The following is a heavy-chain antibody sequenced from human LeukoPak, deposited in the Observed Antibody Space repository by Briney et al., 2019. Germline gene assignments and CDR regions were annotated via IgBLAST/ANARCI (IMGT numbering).Heavy chain of an antibody. CDR2: IHTSGST. V-gene: IGHV4-4*07. CDR3: ARESDSGDYLDY. Sequence: SETLSLTCSVSCASISNYYWSWIRQPAGKGLEWIGRIHTSGSTTYNPSLKSRVTMSVDTSRNQISLKVNSVTAADTALYYCARESDSGDYLDYWGQGTLVTASS. D-gene: IGHD2-21*01. CDR1: CASISNYY. J-gene: IGHJ4*02.